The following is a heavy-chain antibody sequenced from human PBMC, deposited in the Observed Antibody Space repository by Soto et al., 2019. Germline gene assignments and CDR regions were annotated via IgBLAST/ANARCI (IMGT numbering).Heavy chain of an antibody. D-gene: IGHD1-26*01. V-gene: IGHV3-30*18. Sequence: GGSLILSCAASGFTFSSYCMHWVRQAPGKGLEWVAIISYDGSNTYYADSVKGRFTISRDNSKNTLYLQMNSLRAEDTSVYYYAKEGGLSGSYYISSSYYFDYWGQGTLVTVSS. CDR3: AKEGGLSGSYYISSSYYFDY. J-gene: IGHJ4*02. CDR2: ISYDGSNT. CDR1: GFTFSSYC.